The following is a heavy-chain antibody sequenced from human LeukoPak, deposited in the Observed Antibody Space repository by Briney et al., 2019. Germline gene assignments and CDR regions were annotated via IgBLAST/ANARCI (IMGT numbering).Heavy chain of an antibody. D-gene: IGHD5-18*01. CDR3: ASTQGYSYGPIDY. Sequence: SETLSLTCSVSGGSISSYYWSWIRQPPGQGLEWIGFIYYSGSTNYNPSLKSGVTISVDTTKNQFSLKLSSVTAADTAVYYCASTQGYSYGPIDYWGQGTLVTVSS. V-gene: IGHV4-59*01. J-gene: IGHJ4*02. CDR1: GGSISSYY. CDR2: IYYSGST.